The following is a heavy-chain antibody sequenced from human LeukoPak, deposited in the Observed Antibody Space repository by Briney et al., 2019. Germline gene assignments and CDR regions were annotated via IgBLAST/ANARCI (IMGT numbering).Heavy chain of an antibody. CDR1: GDSISSYY. CDR3: AAAHRAMVDPPGY. Sequence: SETLSLTCTVSGDSISSYYWSWIRQPPGKGLEWIGYIYYSGSTNYNPSLKSRVTISVDTSKNQFSLKLSSVTAADTAVYYCAAAHRAMVDPPGYWGQGTLVTVSS. J-gene: IGHJ4*02. V-gene: IGHV4-59*08. D-gene: IGHD5-18*01. CDR2: IYYSGST.